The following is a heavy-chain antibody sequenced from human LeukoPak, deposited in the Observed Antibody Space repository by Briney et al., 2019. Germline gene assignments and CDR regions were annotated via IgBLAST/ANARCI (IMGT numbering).Heavy chain of an antibody. D-gene: IGHD4-17*01. V-gene: IGHV4-59*08. Sequence: SETLSLACTVSGDSISCSYWGWIRHPPGKGLEWIGYVYYTGSTDYNPSLKSRDTISVDTPKNHFSLKQSSVTAADTAVYYCARRSQENRVTTAKNWFDPWGQGTQVTVSS. CDR2: VYYTGST. J-gene: IGHJ5*02. CDR1: GDSISCSY. CDR3: ARRSQENRVTTAKNWFDP.